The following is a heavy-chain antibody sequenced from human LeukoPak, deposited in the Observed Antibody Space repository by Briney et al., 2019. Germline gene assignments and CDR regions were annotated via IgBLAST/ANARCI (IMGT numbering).Heavy chain of an antibody. D-gene: IGHD6-19*01. V-gene: IGHV1-18*04. CDR1: GYTFNSYG. CDR2: ISAYNGNT. J-gene: IGHJ3*02. Sequence: ASVKVSCKASGYTFNSYGISWVRQAPGQGLEWMGWISAYNGNTNYAQKLQGRVTMTTDTSTSTAYMELRSLRSDDTAVYYCARDSGIAVAGTEAFDIWGQGTMVTVSS. CDR3: ARDSGIAVAGTEAFDI.